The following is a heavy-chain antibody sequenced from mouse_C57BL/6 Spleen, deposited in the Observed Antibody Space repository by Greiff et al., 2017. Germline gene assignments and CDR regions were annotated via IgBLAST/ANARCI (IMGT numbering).Heavy chain of an antibody. D-gene: IGHD1-1*01. V-gene: IGHV5-16*01. Sequence: EVQRVESEGGLVQPGSSMKLSCTASGFTFSDYYMAWVRQVPEKGLEWVANINYDGSSTYYLDSLKSRFIISRDNAKNILYLQMSSLKSEDTATYYCALLRGYAMDYWGQGTSVTVSS. CDR1: GFTFSDYY. J-gene: IGHJ4*01. CDR3: ALLRGYAMDY. CDR2: INYDGSST.